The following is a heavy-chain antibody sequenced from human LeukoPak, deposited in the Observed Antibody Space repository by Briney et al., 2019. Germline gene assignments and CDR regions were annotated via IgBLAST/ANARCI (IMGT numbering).Heavy chain of an antibody. J-gene: IGHJ4*02. D-gene: IGHD2-15*01. CDR2: ISGSGSGT. CDR3: ARESQWSVDY. V-gene: IGHV3-23*01. Sequence: GGSLRLSCAASGFTFSSYAMSWVRQAPGKGLEWVSVISGSGSGTDYADSVKGRFTISRDNSKNTLYLQMNSLRAEDTAVYYCARESQWSVDYWGQGTLVTVSS. CDR1: GFTFSSYA.